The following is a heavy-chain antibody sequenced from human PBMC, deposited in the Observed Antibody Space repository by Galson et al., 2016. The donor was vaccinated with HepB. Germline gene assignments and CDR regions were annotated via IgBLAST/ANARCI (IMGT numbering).Heavy chain of an antibody. CDR3: AREGFPRGYSYGF. V-gene: IGHV3-53*01. J-gene: IGHJ4*02. Sequence: SLRLSCAASGFTVSSNYMSWVRQAPGKGLEWVSVIYGGGSTYYADSVKGRFTISRDNSKNTLYLQMNSLRAENTAVYYCAREGFPRGYSYGFWGQGTLVTVSS. CDR1: GFTVSSNY. CDR2: IYGGGST. D-gene: IGHD5-18*01.